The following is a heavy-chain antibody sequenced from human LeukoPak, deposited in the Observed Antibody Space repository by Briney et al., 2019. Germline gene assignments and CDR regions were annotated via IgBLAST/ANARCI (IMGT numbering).Heavy chain of an antibody. V-gene: IGHV5-51*01. Sequence: GQSLQISSQVSGYGFTSDWIGWVRPMPGKDLEWMGIFSPGDSDSRYSPSFQGQVTISADKSISTVYLQWSSLQASDTAMYYCARLASAWNFDYWGQGTLVTVSS. CDR2: FSPGDSDS. J-gene: IGHJ4*02. D-gene: IGHD6-19*01. CDR3: ARLASAWNFDY. CDR1: GYGFTSDW.